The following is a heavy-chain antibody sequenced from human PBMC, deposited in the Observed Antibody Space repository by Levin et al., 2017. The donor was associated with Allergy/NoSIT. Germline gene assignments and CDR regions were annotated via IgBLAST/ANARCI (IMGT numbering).Heavy chain of an antibody. Sequence: SQTLSLTCAISGDSVSSNSAAWNWIRQSPSRGLEWLGRTYYRSKWYNDYAVSVKSRITINPDTSKNQFSLQLNSVTPEDTAVYYCAREMNMGKQQLVDDAFDIWGQGTMVTVSS. CDR2: TYYRSKWYN. V-gene: IGHV6-1*01. D-gene: IGHD6-13*01. J-gene: IGHJ3*02. CDR1: GDSVSSNSAA. CDR3: AREMNMGKQQLVDDAFDI.